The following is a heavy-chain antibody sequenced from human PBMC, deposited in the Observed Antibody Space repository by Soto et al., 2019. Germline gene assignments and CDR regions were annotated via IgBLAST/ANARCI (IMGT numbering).Heavy chain of an antibody. CDR2: ISSSSSYI. V-gene: IGHV3-21*01. Sequence: PGGSLRLSCAASGFTFSSYSMNLVRQATGKGLEWVSSISSSSSYIYYADSVKGRFTISRDNAKNSLYLQMNSLRAEDTAVYYCARDPDDSSSRGWFDPWGQGTLVTVSS. J-gene: IGHJ5*02. CDR3: ARDPDDSSSRGWFDP. CDR1: GFTFSSYS. D-gene: IGHD6-6*01.